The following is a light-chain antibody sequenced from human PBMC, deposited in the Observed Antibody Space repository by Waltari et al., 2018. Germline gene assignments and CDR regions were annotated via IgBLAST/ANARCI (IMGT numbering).Light chain of an antibody. CDR1: QSVFDSSNNKNY. CDR3: QQYYNPPSVT. CDR2: WAS. Sequence: DIVVTQSPDSLAVSLGERATNNCKSSQSVFDSSNNKNYLTWYQQKPGQPPKLLIYWASTRVSGVPDRFIGSVSGPDFTLTISRLQAEDVAVCYCQQYYNPPSVTFGGVTKVEIK. V-gene: IGKV4-1*01. J-gene: IGKJ4*01.